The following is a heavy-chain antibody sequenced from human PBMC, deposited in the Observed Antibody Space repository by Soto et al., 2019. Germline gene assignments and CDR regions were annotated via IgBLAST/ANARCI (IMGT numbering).Heavy chain of an antibody. J-gene: IGHJ3*02. Sequence: LRLSCTASGFTFGDYTMSWFRQAPGKGLEWVGFIRSKPYGGTTEYAASVKGRFTISRDDSKSIAYLQMNSLKTEDTAVYYCTRDWDCSSASCYVGAFDIWGQGTTVTVSS. D-gene: IGHD2-2*01. V-gene: IGHV3-49*03. CDR3: TRDWDCSSASCYVGAFDI. CDR2: IRSKPYGGTT. CDR1: GFTFGDYT.